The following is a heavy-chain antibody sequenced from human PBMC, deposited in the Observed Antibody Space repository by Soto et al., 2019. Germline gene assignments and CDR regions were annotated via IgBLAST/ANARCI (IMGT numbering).Heavy chain of an antibody. D-gene: IGHD5-18*01. J-gene: IGHJ2*01. CDR2: IIPIFGTA. CDR1: GGTLSSYA. Sequence: QVQLVQSGAEVKKPGSSVKVSCKASGGTLSSYALRWVRQAPGQGLEWMGGIIPIFGTANYAQKFQGRVTITADESTSTAYMELSSLRTEDTAVYYCARMKVDTAMVMDWYFDSWGRGTLVTVSS. CDR3: ARMKVDTAMVMDWYFDS. V-gene: IGHV1-69*01.